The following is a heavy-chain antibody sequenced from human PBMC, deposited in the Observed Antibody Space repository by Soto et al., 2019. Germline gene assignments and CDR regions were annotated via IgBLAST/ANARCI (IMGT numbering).Heavy chain of an antibody. Sequence: GGSLRLSCAASGFTFSSYSMNWVRQAPGKGLEWVSYISSSSSTIYYADSVKGRFTISRDNAKNSLYLQMNSLRAEDTAVYYCARDCSSTSCYFNDAFDIWGQGTMVTVSS. CDR2: ISSSSSTI. V-gene: IGHV3-48*01. CDR3: ARDCSSTSCYFNDAFDI. J-gene: IGHJ3*02. D-gene: IGHD2-2*01. CDR1: GFTFSSYS.